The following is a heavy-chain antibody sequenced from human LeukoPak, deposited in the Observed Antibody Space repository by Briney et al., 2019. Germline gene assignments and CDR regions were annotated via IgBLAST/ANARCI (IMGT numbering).Heavy chain of an antibody. V-gene: IGHV4-39*01. CDR3: TRHGFYYASGTLFDY. Sequence: SETLSLTCTVSGDSIRSSSSCWGCTRHPPGKGLQWKGTVIYTGATYSNPSLKSRVVMSVDTSKNELSMKLNSVTATDPAVYYCTRHGFYYASGTLFDYWGLGTLVTVSS. D-gene: IGHD3-10*01. J-gene: IGHJ4*02. CDR2: VIYTGAT. CDR1: GDSIRSSSSC.